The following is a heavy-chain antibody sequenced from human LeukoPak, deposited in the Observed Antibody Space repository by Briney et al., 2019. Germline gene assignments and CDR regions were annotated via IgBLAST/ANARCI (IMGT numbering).Heavy chain of an antibody. CDR3: ARDTGRQYYYDSSGYYFDY. CDR2: IYWNDDK. V-gene: IGHV2-5*01. Sequence: SGPTLVNPTQTLTLTCTFSGFSLSTSGVGVGWIRQPPGKALEWLALIYWNDDKRYSPSLKSRLTITKDTSKNQVVLTMTNMDPVDTATHYCARDTGRQYYYDSSGYYFDYWGQGTLVTVSS. D-gene: IGHD3-22*01. CDR1: GFSLSTSGVG. J-gene: IGHJ4*02.